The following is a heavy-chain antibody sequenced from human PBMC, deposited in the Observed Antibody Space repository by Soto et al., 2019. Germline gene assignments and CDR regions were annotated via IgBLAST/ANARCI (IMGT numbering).Heavy chain of an antibody. V-gene: IGHV4-61*01. CDR1: GGSFKSGSYY. D-gene: IGHD3-16*01. CDR2: VYYTGRT. CDR3: ARDYDYFDH. J-gene: IGHJ4*02. Sequence: QVLLQESGPGLVRPSETLTLTCTVSGGSFKSGSYYWSWVRQPPGKGLEWIGYVYYTGRTSYSPSLKSRVTISADTSRYQFSLTLTSVTAADTAVYYSARDYDYFDHWGQGSLVTVSS.